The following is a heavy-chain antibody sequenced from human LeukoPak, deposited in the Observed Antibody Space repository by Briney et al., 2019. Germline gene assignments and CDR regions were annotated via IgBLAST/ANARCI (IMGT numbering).Heavy chain of an antibody. V-gene: IGHV4-4*07. CDR2: IYTSGST. CDR1: GGSISSYY. D-gene: IGHD2-15*01. CDR3: ARLYCSGGSCSLNWFDP. J-gene: IGHJ5*02. Sequence: PSETLSLTCTVSGGSISSYYWSWIRQPAGKGLEWIGRIYTSGSTNYNPSLKSRVTMSVDTSKNQFSLKLSSVTAADTAVYYCARLYCSGGSCSLNWFDPWGQGTLVTVSS.